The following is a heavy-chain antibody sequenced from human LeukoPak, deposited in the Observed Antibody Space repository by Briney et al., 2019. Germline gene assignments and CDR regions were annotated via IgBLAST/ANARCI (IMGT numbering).Heavy chain of an antibody. CDR1: GLTFSTYT. J-gene: IGHJ4*02. D-gene: IGHD3-22*01. Sequence: AGGSLRLSCAASGLTFSTYTMNWVRQAPGKGLEWVSSISSGSSYIYYADSMKGRFTISRDNAKNSLYLQMNSLRAEDTALYYCTKDISSSGYYYSDYWGQGTLVTVSS. CDR2: ISSGSSYI. CDR3: TKDISSSGYYYSDY. V-gene: IGHV3-21*04.